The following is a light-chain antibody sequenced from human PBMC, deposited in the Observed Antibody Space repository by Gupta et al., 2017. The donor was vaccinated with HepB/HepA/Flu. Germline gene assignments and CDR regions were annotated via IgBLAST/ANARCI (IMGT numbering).Light chain of an antibody. CDR3: QQVDRTPYT. V-gene: IGKV4-1*01. CDR1: QSVLYSSNNKTY. CDR2: WAS. Sequence: DIVITQSPDLLSVSLGERVTIDCKSSQSVLYSSNNKTYLAWYQQRPVQPPKLLIYWASTRESGVPDRFSGSGSGTDFTLTINSLQADDVAVYYCQQVDRTPYTFGQGTKVEIK. J-gene: IGKJ2*01.